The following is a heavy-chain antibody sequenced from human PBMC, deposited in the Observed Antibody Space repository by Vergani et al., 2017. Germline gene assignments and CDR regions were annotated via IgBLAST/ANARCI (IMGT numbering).Heavy chain of an antibody. D-gene: IGHD6-19*01. V-gene: IGHV4-39*01. CDR1: GASIRSSNYY. CDR2: IYYSGST. J-gene: IGHJ5*02. CDR3: ARHSTVEWLVKLGWIAP. Sequence: QLQLQESGPGLVKPSATLSLTCSVSGASIRSSNYYWGWIRQPPGKGLGLIAIIYYSGSTYYNPSLKSRVTISVDTSKNQFSLKLSSVTAADTAVYFCARHSTVEWLVKLGWIAPWGKGILVTVSS.